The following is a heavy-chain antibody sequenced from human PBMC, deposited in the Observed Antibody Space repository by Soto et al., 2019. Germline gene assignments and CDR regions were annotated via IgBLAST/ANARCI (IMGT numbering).Heavy chain of an antibody. CDR1: GYSISSGYY. Sequence: SETLSLTCAVSGYSISSGYYWGWIRQPPGKGLEWIGNIFQSGSTYYNPSLKSRVTISVDASKNQVSLRLTSVTAADTAVYYCARVGGVAARTFDYWGKGTVGT. CDR3: ARVGGVAARTFDY. V-gene: IGHV4-38-2*01. J-gene: IGHJ4*02. CDR2: IFQSGST. D-gene: IGHD3-16*01.